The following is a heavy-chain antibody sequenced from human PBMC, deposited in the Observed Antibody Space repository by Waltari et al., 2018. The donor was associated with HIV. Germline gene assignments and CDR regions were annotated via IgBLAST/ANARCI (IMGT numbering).Heavy chain of an antibody. D-gene: IGHD2-15*01. CDR1: GFIFNNCG. J-gene: IGHJ6*02. Sequence: QVQLEESGGGVVQPGRSLSPSCAASGFIFNNCGLHWVRQAPGKGLEWVALIWYDGISKYYAESVKGRFTISRDKSKNTLYLEMNSLRAEDTAVYYCAREGYCSGGSCPLPHWGQGTTVTVSS. V-gene: IGHV3-33*01. CDR2: IWYDGISK. CDR3: AREGYCSGGSCPLPH.